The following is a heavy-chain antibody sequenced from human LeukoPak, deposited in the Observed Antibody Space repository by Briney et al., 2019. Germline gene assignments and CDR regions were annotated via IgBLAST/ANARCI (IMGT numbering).Heavy chain of an antibody. D-gene: IGHD4-17*01. CDR1: GFSFSSYW. J-gene: IGHJ3*02. Sequence: GGSLRLSCAASGFSFSSYWMSWVRQAPGKGLEWVAHIKQDGSEKSYVDSVKGRFTISRDNAKNSLYLQMNSLRAEDTAVYYCARVRGYYRYDAFDIWGQGTMVIVSS. V-gene: IGHV3-7*01. CDR2: IKQDGSEK. CDR3: ARVRGYYRYDAFDI.